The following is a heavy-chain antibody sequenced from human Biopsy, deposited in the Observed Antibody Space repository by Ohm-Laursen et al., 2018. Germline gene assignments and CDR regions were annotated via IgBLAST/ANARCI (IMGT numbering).Heavy chain of an antibody. Sequence: TLSLTCNVSGGDINNYYWSWIRQPAGKGLEWIGRIFPTGITNYNPSLKSRVTMSVDTSKNEFSPRLTSVTAADTAVYYCARGSLKMDYWGQGTLVTVSS. V-gene: IGHV4-4*07. D-gene: IGHD3-9*01. J-gene: IGHJ4*02. CDR1: GGDINNYY. CDR3: ARGSLKMDY. CDR2: IFPTGIT.